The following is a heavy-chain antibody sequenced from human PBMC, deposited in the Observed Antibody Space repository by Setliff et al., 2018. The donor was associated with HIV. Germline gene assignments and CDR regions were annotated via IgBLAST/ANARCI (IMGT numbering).Heavy chain of an antibody. CDR1: GFAFRTFA. D-gene: IGHD1-26*01. CDR3: AANIMGLTPEDY. V-gene: IGHV3-74*01. J-gene: IGHJ4*02. CDR2: VGPDGTDT. Sequence: PGGSLRLSCAAFGFAFRTFAMHWVRQTPGKGLVWLSRVGPDGTDTNYAGLVKGRFTTSRDNAKHTLYLQMSGLQVEDTAVYFCAANIMGLTPEDYWGQGTLVTVSS.